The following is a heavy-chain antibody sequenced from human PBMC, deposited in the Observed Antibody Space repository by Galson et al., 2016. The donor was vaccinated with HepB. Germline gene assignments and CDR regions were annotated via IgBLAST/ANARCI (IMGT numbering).Heavy chain of an antibody. CDR3: AKDLNSAWFVPRDS. V-gene: IGHV3-23*01. CDR1: GFTFSSYS. D-gene: IGHD3-10*01. CDR2: IRGSGSRT. Sequence: SLRLSCAASGFTFSSYSMSWVRQAPGKGLEWVAGIRGSGSRTYYADSVRGRFTIFRDNSKSTLYLQMNSLRAEDTAVYYCAKDLNSAWFVPRDSWGQGTLVSVSS. J-gene: IGHJ4*02.